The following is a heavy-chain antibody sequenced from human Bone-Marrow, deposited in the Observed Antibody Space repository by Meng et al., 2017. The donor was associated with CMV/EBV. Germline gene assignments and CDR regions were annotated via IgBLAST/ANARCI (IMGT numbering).Heavy chain of an antibody. CDR1: GLTFSSYS. J-gene: IGHJ6*02. D-gene: IGHD3-3*01. CDR3: ARRSRFLEWFVTDHPIGIDV. V-gene: IGHV3-48*04. CDR2: TSSSNSTI. Sequence: GEPLMISCAASGLTFSSYSMNWVRQAPGKGLEWVSYTSSSNSTIYYADSVKGRFTISRDNAQNSLYLQMNSLGGEATAVYYCARRSRFLEWFVTDHPIGIDVWGQGTTVTVSS.